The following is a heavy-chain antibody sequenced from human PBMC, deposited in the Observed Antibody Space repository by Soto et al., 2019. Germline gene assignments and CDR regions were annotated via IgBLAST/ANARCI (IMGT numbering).Heavy chain of an antibody. Sequence: QVQLVESGGGVVQPGRSLRLSCAASGFTFSSYGMHWVRQAPGKGLEWVAVISYDGSNKYYADSVKGRFTISRDNSKNTLYLQINNLRAEDTALYYCAKDRFSGPFSSTSSRYFDYWGQGALVTVSS. CDR3: AKDRFSGPFSSTSSRYFDY. D-gene: IGHD2-2*01. CDR2: ISYDGSNK. J-gene: IGHJ4*02. CDR1: GFTFSSYG. V-gene: IGHV3-30*18.